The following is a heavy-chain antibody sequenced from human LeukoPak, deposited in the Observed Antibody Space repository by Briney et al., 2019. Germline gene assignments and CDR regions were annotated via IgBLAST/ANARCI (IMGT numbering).Heavy chain of an antibody. CDR1: GFTVSSNY. Sequence: GGSLRLSCAASGFTVSSNYMSWVRQAPGKGLEWVSVIYSGGTTYYADSVKGRFTISRDNSKNTLYLQMNSLRAEDTAVNYCARGLEMATIEGYWGQGTLVTVSS. D-gene: IGHD5-24*01. CDR3: ARGLEMATIEGY. V-gene: IGHV3-53*01. J-gene: IGHJ4*02. CDR2: IYSGGTT.